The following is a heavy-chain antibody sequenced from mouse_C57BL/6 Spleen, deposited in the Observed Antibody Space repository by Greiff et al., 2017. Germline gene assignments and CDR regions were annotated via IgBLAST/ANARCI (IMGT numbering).Heavy chain of an antibody. Sequence: EVKLVESGEGLVKPGGSLKLSCAASGFTFSSYAMSWVRQTPEKRLEWVAYISSGGDYIYYADTVKGRFTISRDNARNTLYLQMSSLKSEDTAMYYCTRDRGYPWFAYWGQGTLVTVSA. CDR3: TRDRGYPWFAY. J-gene: IGHJ3*01. V-gene: IGHV5-9-1*02. D-gene: IGHD2-2*01. CDR2: ISSGGDYI. CDR1: GFTFSSYA.